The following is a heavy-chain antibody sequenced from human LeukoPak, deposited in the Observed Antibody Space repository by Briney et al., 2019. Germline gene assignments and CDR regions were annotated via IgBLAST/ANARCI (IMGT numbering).Heavy chain of an antibody. Sequence: SETQSLTCAVSGYSISSGHYWGWIRQPPGQGLEWIGSIYHSGGTYYNPSLKSRVTISVDTSKNQFSLKMKSVTAADTAVYYCAGFTPAVDYCSQGTLVTVSS. J-gene: IGHJ4*02. CDR2: IYHSGGT. CDR1: GYSISSGHY. CDR3: AGFTPAVDY. D-gene: IGHD3-10*01. V-gene: IGHV4-38-2*01.